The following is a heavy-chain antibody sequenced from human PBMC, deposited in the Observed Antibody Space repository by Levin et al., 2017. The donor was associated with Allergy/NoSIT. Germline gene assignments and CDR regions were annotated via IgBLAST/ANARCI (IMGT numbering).Heavy chain of an antibody. CDR2: INHSGST. D-gene: IGHD3-16*01. CDR3: AVRPRGRHASALFDY. V-gene: IGHV4-34*01. CDR1: GGSFSGYY. Sequence: SQTLSLTCAVYGGSFSGYYWSWIRQPPGKGLEWIGEINHSGSTNYNPSLKSRVTISVDTSKNQFSLKLSSVTAADTAVYYCAVRPRGRHASALFDYWGQGTLVTVSS. J-gene: IGHJ4*02.